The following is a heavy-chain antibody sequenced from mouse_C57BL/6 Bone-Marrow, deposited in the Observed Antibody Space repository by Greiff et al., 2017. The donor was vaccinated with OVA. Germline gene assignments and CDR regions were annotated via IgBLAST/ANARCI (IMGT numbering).Heavy chain of an antibody. CDR3: ARRGYSNYGGYYFDY. CDR2: ISNGGGST. CDR1: GFTFSDYY. D-gene: IGHD2-5*01. Sequence: EVQGVESGGGLVQPGGSLKLSCAASGFTFSDYYMYWVRQTPEKRLEWVAYISNGGGSTYYPDTVKGRFTISRDNAKNTLYLQMSRLKSEDTAMYYCARRGYSNYGGYYFDYWGQGTTLTVSS. V-gene: IGHV5-12*01. J-gene: IGHJ2*01.